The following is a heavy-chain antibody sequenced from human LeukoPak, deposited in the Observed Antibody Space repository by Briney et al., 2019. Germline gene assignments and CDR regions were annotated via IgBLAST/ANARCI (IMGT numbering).Heavy chain of an antibody. CDR3: AKDSGYYYVDY. V-gene: IGHV3-66*01. CDR1: GFTVSTNY. Sequence: PGGSLRLSCAASGFTVSTNYMSWVRQTPGKGLEWVSVLYSGGSTYYTDSVKGRFTISRDNSKNTLFLQMNSLRAEDTAVYYCAKDSGYYYVDYWGQGTLVTVSS. J-gene: IGHJ4*02. CDR2: LYSGGST. D-gene: IGHD3-22*01.